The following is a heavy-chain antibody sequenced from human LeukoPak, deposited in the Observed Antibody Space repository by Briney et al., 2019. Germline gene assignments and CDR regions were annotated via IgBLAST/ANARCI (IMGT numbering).Heavy chain of an antibody. CDR3: AKSRPMAYYFDY. V-gene: IGHV3-23*01. D-gene: IGHD5-24*01. CDR1: GFTFSSYA. J-gene: IGHJ4*02. Sequence: GGSLRLSCAASGFTFSSYAMSWVRQAPGKGREWVSAISGSSGSTYYADSVKGRFTISRDNSRNTLYLQMNSLRADDTAVYYCAKSRPMAYYFDYWGQGTLVTVSS. CDR2: ISGSSGST.